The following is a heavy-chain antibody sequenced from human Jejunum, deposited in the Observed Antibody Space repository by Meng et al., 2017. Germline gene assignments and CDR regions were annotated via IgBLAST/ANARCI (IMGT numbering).Heavy chain of an antibody. CDR1: GFTFSSYA. CDR3: AKELSGSPARGGKDY. V-gene: IGHV3-23*01. Sequence: GESLKISCAASGFTFSSYAMNWVRQAPGKGLEWVSGISDSGDNTYYTDSVKGRFTISRDNSKNTVYLQMNSLRAEDTAAYYCAKELSGSPARGGKDYWGQGTLVNVSS. D-gene: IGHD3-16*01. CDR2: ISDSGDNT. J-gene: IGHJ4*01.